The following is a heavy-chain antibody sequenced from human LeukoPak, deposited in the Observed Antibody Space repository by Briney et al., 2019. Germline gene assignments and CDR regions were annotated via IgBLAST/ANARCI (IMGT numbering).Heavy chain of an antibody. J-gene: IGHJ5*01. CDR2: ISGSGGST. D-gene: IGHD3-10*01. V-gene: IGHV3-23*01. CDR3: SRPGSEGNWFES. Sequence: GGSLRLSCAASGFTFSSYAMSWVRQAPGKGLEWVSAISGSGGSTYYADSVKGRFTISRDNSKNTLYLQMNSLRAEDTAVYYCSRPGSEGNWFESWGQGTLVTVSS. CDR1: GFTFSSYA.